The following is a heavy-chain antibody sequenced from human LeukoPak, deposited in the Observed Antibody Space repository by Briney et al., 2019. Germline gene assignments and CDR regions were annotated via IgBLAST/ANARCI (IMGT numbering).Heavy chain of an antibody. J-gene: IGHJ4*02. CDR2: INPNSGGT. D-gene: IGHD3-9*01. V-gene: IGHV1-2*04. CDR3: ARILRSFDGPFDY. Sequence: ASVKVSCKASGYTFTGYYMHWVRQAPGQGLEWMGWINPNSGGTNYAQKFQGWVTMTRDTSISTAYMELSRLRSGDTAVYYCARILRSFDGPFDYWGQGTLVTVSS. CDR1: GYTFTGYY.